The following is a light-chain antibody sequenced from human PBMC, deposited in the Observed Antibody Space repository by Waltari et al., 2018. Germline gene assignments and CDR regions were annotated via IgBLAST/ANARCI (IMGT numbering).Light chain of an antibody. CDR1: SSDVGSYNL. Sequence: QSALTQPASVSGSPGQSITISCTGTSSDVGSYNLVSWYQQHPGKAPQLMIYDDTKRPSGVSVRFSGSKSGNTASLTISGLQAEDEADYYCCSYAGSSPHVVFGGGTKLTVL. CDR2: DDT. CDR3: CSYAGSSPHVV. V-gene: IGLV2-23*01. J-gene: IGLJ2*01.